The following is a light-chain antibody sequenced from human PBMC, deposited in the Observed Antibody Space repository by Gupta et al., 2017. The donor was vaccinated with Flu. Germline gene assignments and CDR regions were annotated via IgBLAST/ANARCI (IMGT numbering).Light chain of an antibody. CDR2: GAS. V-gene: IGKV1-27*01. CDR3: QNDNSAPRT. Sequence: DIQMTQSPSSLSASVGDRVTITCRASQGISNNLAWYQQRPGKVPQLLIYGASTLQSGVPSRFSGSGSGTDFTLTISSLQPEDVATYYCQNDNSAPRTFGQGTKVEIK. J-gene: IGKJ1*01. CDR1: QGISNN.